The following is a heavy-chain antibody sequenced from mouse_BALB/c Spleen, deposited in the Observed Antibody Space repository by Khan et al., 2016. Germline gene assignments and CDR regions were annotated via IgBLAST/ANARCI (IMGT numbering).Heavy chain of an antibody. D-gene: IGHD2-10*01. V-gene: IGHV3-2*02. CDR3: ARTPTAYYTMDY. Sequence: EVQLQESGPGLVKPSQSLSLTCTVTGYSITSDYAWNWIRQFPGNKLEWMCYISYSGSTRYYPSLKSRISITRDTSKNQFLLQLNSVTTEDTATYYCARTPTAYYTMDYWGQGTSVTVSS. CDR2: ISYSGST. CDR1: GYSITSDYA. J-gene: IGHJ4*01.